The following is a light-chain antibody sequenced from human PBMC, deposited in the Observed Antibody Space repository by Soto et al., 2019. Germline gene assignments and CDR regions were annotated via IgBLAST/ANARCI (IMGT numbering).Light chain of an antibody. CDR3: SSYTSSSTPDV. CDR2: DVS. J-gene: IGLJ1*01. V-gene: IGLV2-14*01. Sequence: QSALTQPASVSGSPGQSITISCTGTSSDVGGYNYVSWYQQHPGKAPKLMNYDVSNRPSGVSNRFSGSKSGNTAFLTISGLQAEDEADYYCSSYTSSSTPDVFGTGTKVTVL. CDR1: SSDVGGYNY.